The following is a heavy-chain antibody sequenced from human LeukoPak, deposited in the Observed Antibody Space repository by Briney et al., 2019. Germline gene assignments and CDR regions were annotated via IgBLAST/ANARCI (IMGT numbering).Heavy chain of an antibody. CDR3: ARDHNTDYGDYAYDY. V-gene: IGHV1-3*01. CDR1: GYTFTSYA. CDR2: INAGNGNT. Sequence: ASVKVSCKASGYTFTSYAMHWVRQAPGQRLEWMGWINAGNGNTKYSQKFQGRVTITRDTSASTAYMELRSLRSDDTAVYYCARDHNTDYGDYAYDYWGQGTLVTVSS. J-gene: IGHJ4*02. D-gene: IGHD4-17*01.